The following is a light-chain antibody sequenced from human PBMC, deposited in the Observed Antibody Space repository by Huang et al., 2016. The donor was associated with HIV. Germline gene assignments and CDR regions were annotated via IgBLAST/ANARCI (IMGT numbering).Light chain of an antibody. J-gene: IGKJ1*01. V-gene: IGKV3-15*01. CDR2: DSC. Sequence: EIMLTQSPITLSVSPGERAVLSCRASQHIGTDLAWYQQRPGQAPRLLIYDSCTRAIGVPSRCSGSGSGADFTLSISGLQSEDFAVYYCQQYDDWPRTFGQGTKLEI. CDR3: QQYDDWPRT. CDR1: QHIGTD.